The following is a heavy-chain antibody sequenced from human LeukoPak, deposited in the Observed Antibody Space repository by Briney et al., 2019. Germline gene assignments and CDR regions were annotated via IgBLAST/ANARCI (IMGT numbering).Heavy chain of an antibody. D-gene: IGHD5-18*01. V-gene: IGHV4-59*01. CDR2: IYYSGST. Sequence: PSETLSLTCTVSGGSISNYYWSWIRQPPGKGLEWIGYIYYSGSTNYNPSLKSRVTISVDTSKNQFSLKLSSVTAADTAVYYCAREYSYGYYYYMDVWGKGTTVTVSS. J-gene: IGHJ6*03. CDR3: AREYSYGYYYYMDV. CDR1: GGSISNYY.